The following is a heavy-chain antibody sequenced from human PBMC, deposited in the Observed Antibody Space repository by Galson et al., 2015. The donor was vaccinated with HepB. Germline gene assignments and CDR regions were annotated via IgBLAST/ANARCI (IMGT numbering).Heavy chain of an antibody. J-gene: IGHJ4*02. CDR3: ARGILWFGESYYFDY. V-gene: IGHV1-69*13. CDR2: IIPIFGTA. D-gene: IGHD3-10*01. Sequence: SVKVSCKASGGTFSSYAISWVRQAPGQGLEWMGGIIPIFGTANYAQKFQGRVTITADESTSTAYMELSSLRSEDTAVYYCARGILWFGESYYFDYWGQGTLVTVSS. CDR1: GGTFSSYA.